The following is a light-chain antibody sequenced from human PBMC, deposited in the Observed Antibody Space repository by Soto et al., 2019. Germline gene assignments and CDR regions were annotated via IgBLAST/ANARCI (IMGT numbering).Light chain of an antibody. J-gene: IGLJ3*02. CDR3: SSYTSSSTRV. V-gene: IGLV2-14*01. CDR1: PSDIGAYNY. Sequence: QSVLTQPASVSGSPGQSITLSCTGTPSDIGAYNYVSWYQQHPGKAPKLMIYDVNNRPSGVSNRFSGSKSGNTASLTISGLQAEDEADYYCSSYTSSSTRVFGGGTKVTVL. CDR2: DVN.